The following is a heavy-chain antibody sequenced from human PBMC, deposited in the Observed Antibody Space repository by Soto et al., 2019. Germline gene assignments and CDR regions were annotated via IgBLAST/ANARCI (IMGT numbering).Heavy chain of an antibody. CDR1: GFTFDDYA. V-gene: IGHV3-9*01. CDR2: ISWNSGSI. J-gene: IGHJ6*03. D-gene: IGHD3-10*01. Sequence: GGSLRLSCAASGFTFDDYAMHWVRQAPGKGLEWVSGISWNSGSIGYADSGKGRFTISRDNAKNSLYLQMNSLIAEATAVYYCAKVRGVGELLFQAYYYYYMDVWGKGTTVTVSS. CDR3: AKVRGVGELLFQAYYYYYMDV.